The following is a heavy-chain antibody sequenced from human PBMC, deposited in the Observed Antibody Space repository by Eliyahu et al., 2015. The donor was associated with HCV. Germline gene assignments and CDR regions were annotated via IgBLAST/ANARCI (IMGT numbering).Heavy chain of an antibody. V-gene: IGHV1-18*01. Sequence: QVHLVQSGAEVKKPGASVKVSCKPSGYTFGDYDISWLRQAPGQGLEWMGWISTDDGDVNYAQKFQGRVGMTTDTDTNTVYMHLWGLRSDDTAVYYCVRDHRSVGATEFDYWGQGTLVTVSS. D-gene: IGHD4-23*01. CDR2: ISTDDGDV. CDR1: GYTFGDYD. CDR3: VRDHRSVGATEFDY. J-gene: IGHJ4*02.